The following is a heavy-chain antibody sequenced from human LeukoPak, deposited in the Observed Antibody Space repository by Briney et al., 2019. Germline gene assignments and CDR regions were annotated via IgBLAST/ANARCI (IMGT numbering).Heavy chain of an antibody. V-gene: IGHV1-46*01. CDR2: IAPSSGTT. CDR3: ARASGSSAVPFDY. Sequence: ASVKVSCKASGYTFTSNYMHWVRQAPGQGLEWMGVIAPSSGTTSYAQKFQGRVTMTRDTSTSTLYMELSSLSSEDTAVYYCARASGSSAVPFDYWGQGTLVTVSS. CDR1: GYTFTSNY. J-gene: IGHJ4*02. D-gene: IGHD3-10*01.